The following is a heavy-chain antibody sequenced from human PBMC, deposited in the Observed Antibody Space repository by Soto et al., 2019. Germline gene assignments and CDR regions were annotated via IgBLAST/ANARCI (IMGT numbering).Heavy chain of an antibody. CDR2: ISFDGSNQ. D-gene: IGHD2-15*01. Sequence: QVQLVESGGGVFQPGRSLRLSCEASGFAFSSYNMNWVRQAPGKGLEWVAVISFDGSNQYYADSMKGRFTISRDNSKNTLYLQMNSLRGDDTAVYYCAKVGCSGGICYDYWGQGTLVTVSS. CDR1: GFAFSSYN. V-gene: IGHV3-30*18. J-gene: IGHJ4*02. CDR3: AKVGCSGGICYDY.